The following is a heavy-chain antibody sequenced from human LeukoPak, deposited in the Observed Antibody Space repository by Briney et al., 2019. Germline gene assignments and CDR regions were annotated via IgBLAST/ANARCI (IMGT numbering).Heavy chain of an antibody. D-gene: IGHD3-10*01. J-gene: IGHJ5*02. CDR1: DSSISSSSYN. CDR2: IYYSGST. V-gene: IGHV4-39*07. CDR3: ARDHIGGLVIYGWFDL. Sequence: TLSHTCTVPDSSISSSSYNWDCIRQPPGKEQEGIGSIYYSGSTYYNPSLKSRVPISVDTSKNQFSLKLSSVTAADTVVYYCARDHIGGLVIYGWFDLLGRGNMVTVSS.